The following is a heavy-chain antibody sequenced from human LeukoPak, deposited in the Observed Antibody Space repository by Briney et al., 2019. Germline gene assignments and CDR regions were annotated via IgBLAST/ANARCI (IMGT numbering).Heavy chain of an antibody. J-gene: IGHJ4*02. D-gene: IGHD2-15*01. Sequence: GGSLRLSCAASGFTFSSYAMSWVRQAPGKGLEWVSAISGSGGGTYYADSVKGRFTISRDNSKNTLYLQMNSLRAEDTAVYYCAKGDCSGGSCYPNFDYWGQGTLVTVSS. CDR3: AKGDCSGGSCYPNFDY. CDR2: ISGSGGGT. V-gene: IGHV3-23*01. CDR1: GFTFSSYA.